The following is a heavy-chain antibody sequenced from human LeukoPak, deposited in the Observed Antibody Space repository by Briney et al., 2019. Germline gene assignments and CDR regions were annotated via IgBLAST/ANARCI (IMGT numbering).Heavy chain of an antibody. CDR1: GFTFDDYA. Sequence: PGRSLRLSCAASGFTFDDYAMHWVRQAPGKGLEWVSGISWNSGSIGYADSVKGRFTISIDNAKNSLYLQMNSLRAEDTALYYCAKELYYDSSGPLYFDYWGQGTLVTVSS. J-gene: IGHJ4*02. V-gene: IGHV3-9*01. D-gene: IGHD3-22*01. CDR2: ISWNSGSI. CDR3: AKELYYDSSGPLYFDY.